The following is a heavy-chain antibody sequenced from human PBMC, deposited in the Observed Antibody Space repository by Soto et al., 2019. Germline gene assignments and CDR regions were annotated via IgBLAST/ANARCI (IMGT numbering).Heavy chain of an antibody. CDR3: AREVGAPDFDH. D-gene: IGHD1-26*01. V-gene: IGHV3-53*01. CDR1: GFTVSSNY. J-gene: IGHJ4*02. Sequence: LRLSCAASGFTVSSNYMSWVRQAPGKGLEWVSVIYSGGSTYYADSVKGRFTISRDNSKNTLYLQMNSLRAEDTAVYYCAREVGAPDFDHWGQGTLVTVSS. CDR2: IYSGGST.